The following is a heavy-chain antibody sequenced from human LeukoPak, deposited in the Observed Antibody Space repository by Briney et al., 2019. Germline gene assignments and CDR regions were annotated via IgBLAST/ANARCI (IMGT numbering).Heavy chain of an antibody. D-gene: IGHD3-3*01. CDR2: IYYSGST. CDR1: GGSMSDSIT. V-gene: IGHV4-39*07. J-gene: IGHJ5*02. CDR3: ARESDFRVSNWFDP. Sequence: SETLSLTCSVSGGSMSDSITWGWVRQPPGKGLEWLGSIYYSGSTYYNPSLKSRVTISVDTSKNQFSLKLSSVTAADTAVYYCARESDFRVSNWFDPWGQGTLVTVSS.